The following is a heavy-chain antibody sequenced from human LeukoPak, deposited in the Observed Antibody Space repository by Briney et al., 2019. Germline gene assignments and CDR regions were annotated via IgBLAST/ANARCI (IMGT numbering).Heavy chain of an antibody. J-gene: IGHJ4*02. CDR3: ARALPVAETYYDILTGYYRGFDY. CDR1: GFTFSSYW. V-gene: IGHV3-74*01. Sequence: PGGSLRLPCAASGFTFSSYWMHWVRQAPGKGLVWVSRINSDGSSTSYADSVKGRFTISRDNAKNTLYLQMNSLRAEDTAVYYCARALPVAETYYDILTGYYRGFDYWGQGTLVTVSS. D-gene: IGHD3-9*01. CDR2: INSDGSST.